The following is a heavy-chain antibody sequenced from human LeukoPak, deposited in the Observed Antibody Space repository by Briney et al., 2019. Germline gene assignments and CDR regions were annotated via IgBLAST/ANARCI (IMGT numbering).Heavy chain of an antibody. CDR3: AREEATGTTNWFDP. D-gene: IGHD1-1*01. CDR1: GFTFSSYS. CDR2: ISSSSSYI. V-gene: IGHV3-21*01. Sequence: PGGSLRLSCAASGFTFSSYSMNWVRQAPGEGVVWVSSISSSSSYIYYADSVKGRFTISRDNAKNSLYLQMNSLRAEDTAVYYCAREEATGTTNWFDPWGQGTLVTVSS. J-gene: IGHJ5*02.